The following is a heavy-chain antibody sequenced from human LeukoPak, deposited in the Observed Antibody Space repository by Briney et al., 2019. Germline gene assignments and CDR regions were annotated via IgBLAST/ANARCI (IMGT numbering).Heavy chain of an antibody. Sequence: SETLSLTCAVYGGSFSGYYWSWIRQPPGKGLEWIGEINHSGSTNYNPSLKSRVTISVDTSKNQFSLKLSSVTAADTAVYYCARGQGHYYDSSGYSLIGFDYWGQGTLVTVSS. J-gene: IGHJ4*02. D-gene: IGHD3-22*01. CDR3: ARGQGHYYDSSGYSLIGFDY. V-gene: IGHV4-34*01. CDR1: GGSFSGYY. CDR2: INHSGST.